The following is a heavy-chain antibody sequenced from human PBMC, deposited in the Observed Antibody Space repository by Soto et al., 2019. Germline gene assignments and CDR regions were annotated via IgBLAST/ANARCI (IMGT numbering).Heavy chain of an antibody. J-gene: IGHJ2*01. Sequence: QEKLVESGGGVFQPGGSLRLSCAASDFTSGPYGMHWVRPAPAKGLGWVAVISYDEDNIYYADSVRGRFTISRDNSENTLYLQMNSLRPEDTGVYFCARSGTKVTTFWYLDLWGRGTLVTASS. CDR2: ISYDEDNI. V-gene: IGHV3-30*03. CDR1: DFTSGPYG. CDR3: ARSGTKVTTFWYLDL. D-gene: IGHD4-17*01.